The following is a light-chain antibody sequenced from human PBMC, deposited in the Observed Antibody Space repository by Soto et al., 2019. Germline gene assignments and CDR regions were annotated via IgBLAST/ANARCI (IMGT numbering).Light chain of an antibody. J-gene: IGLJ1*01. CDR2: DVS. CDR3: SSYTTSNTRQIV. CDR1: SSDVGGYNY. V-gene: IGLV2-14*01. Sequence: QSALTQPASVSGSPEQSITISCTGTSSDVGGYNYVSWYQQHPGKAPKFMIYDVSNRPSGVSNRFSGSKSGNTASLTISGLQAEDVADYYCSSYTTSNTRQIVFGTGTKLTVL.